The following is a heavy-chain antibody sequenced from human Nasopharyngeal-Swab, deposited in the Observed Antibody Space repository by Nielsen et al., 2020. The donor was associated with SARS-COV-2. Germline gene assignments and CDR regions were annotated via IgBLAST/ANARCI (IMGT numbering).Heavy chain of an antibody. J-gene: IGHJ6*02. D-gene: IGHD2-15*01. V-gene: IGHV7-4-1*02. CDR3: ARVNVVYYYYGMDV. Sequence: WVRQAPGQGLEWMGWINTNTGNPTYAQGFTGRFVFSLDTSVSTAYLQISSLRAEDTVVYYCARVNVVYYYYGMDVWGQGTTGTVSS. CDR2: INTNTGNP.